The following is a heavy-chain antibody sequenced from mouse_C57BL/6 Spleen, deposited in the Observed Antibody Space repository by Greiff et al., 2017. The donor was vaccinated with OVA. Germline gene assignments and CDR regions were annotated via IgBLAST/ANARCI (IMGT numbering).Heavy chain of an antibody. Sequence: VQLQQSGPELVKPGASVKISCKASGYTFTDYYMNWVKQSHGKSLEWIGDINPNNGGTSYNQKFKGKATLTVDKSSSTAYMELRSLTSEDSAVYYCARGDYGPDYWGQGTTLTVSS. CDR3: ARGDYGPDY. V-gene: IGHV1-26*01. CDR2: INPNNGGT. CDR1: GYTFTDYY. J-gene: IGHJ2*01. D-gene: IGHD1-1*02.